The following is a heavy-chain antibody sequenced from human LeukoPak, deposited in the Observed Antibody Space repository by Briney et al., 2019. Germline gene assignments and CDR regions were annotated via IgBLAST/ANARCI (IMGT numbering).Heavy chain of an antibody. Sequence: SETLSLTYTVSGDSISNHRLAWIRQPAGKGLEWIGITSGTGDYNPSLKSRVTISVDTSKNQFSLKLSSVTAADTAVYYCARARGVGVVIGAFDIWGQGTMVTVSS. CDR1: GDSISNHR. J-gene: IGHJ3*02. V-gene: IGHV4-4*07. CDR3: ARARGVGVVIGAFDI. D-gene: IGHD3-3*01. CDR2: TSGTG.